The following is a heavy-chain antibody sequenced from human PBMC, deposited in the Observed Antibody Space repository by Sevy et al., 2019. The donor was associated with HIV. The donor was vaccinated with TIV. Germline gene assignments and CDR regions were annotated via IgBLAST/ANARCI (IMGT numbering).Heavy chain of an antibody. J-gene: IGHJ3*02. D-gene: IGHD5-12*01. Sequence: ASVKVSCKASGYTFTSYYMHWVRQAPGQGLEWMGIINPSGGSTSYAQKFQGRVTMTRDTSTSTVYMELSSLRSEDTAVYYCARATYSGRQGSAFDIWGQGTMVTVSS. CDR2: INPSGGST. CDR3: ARATYSGRQGSAFDI. V-gene: IGHV1-46*01. CDR1: GYTFTSYY.